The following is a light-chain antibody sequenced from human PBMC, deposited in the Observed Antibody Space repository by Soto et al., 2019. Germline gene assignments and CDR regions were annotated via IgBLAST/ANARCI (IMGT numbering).Light chain of an antibody. V-gene: IGKV3-11*01. CDR2: EAS. CDR1: ESVSTF. Sequence: EIVLTQSPATLSVSPGGRATLSCRASESVSTFLAWYQQKPGQAPRLLIYEASSRATGIPARFSGGGSGTVFTLTLRRLQPEDSAVYYCQQRSNWPWTFGQGTKVDIK. CDR3: QQRSNWPWT. J-gene: IGKJ1*01.